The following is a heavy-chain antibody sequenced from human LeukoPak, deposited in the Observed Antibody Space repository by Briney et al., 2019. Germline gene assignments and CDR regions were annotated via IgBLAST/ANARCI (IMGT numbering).Heavy chain of an antibody. CDR2: ISWNSGSI. D-gene: IGHD6-19*01. CDR1: GFTFDDYA. Sequence: GGSLRLSCAASGFTFDDYAVHWVRQAPGKGLEWVSGISWNSGSIGYADSVKGRFTISRDNAKNSLYLQMNSLRAEDTALYYCAKAVAGITFDYWGQGTLVTVSS. J-gene: IGHJ4*02. V-gene: IGHV3-9*01. CDR3: AKAVAGITFDY.